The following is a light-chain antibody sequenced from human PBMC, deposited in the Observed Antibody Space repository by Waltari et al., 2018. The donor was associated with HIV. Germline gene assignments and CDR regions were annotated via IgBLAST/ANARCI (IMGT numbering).Light chain of an antibody. J-gene: IGKJ5*01. CDR1: PSVSSGS. Sequence: EIVLTQSPGTLSLSPGERATLSCRASPSVSSGSLAWYQQKPGQAPRRLIFGASSRASGFPDRFSGSGSGTDFTLTISRLEPEDFAVYYCQQYGISPPGTFGQGTRLEIK. CDR2: GAS. V-gene: IGKV3-20*01. CDR3: QQYGISPPGT.